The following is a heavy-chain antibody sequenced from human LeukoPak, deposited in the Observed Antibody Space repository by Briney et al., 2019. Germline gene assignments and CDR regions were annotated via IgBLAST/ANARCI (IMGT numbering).Heavy chain of an antibody. CDR2: ISAYNGNT. J-gene: IGHJ4*02. D-gene: IGHD2-2*01. CDR1: GYTFTSYG. Sequence: ASVMVSCKASGYTFTSYGISWVRQAPGQGLEWMGWISAYNGNTNYAQKLQGRVTMTTDTSTSTAYMELRSLRSDDTAVYYCARDLGLVVPAAISDYWGQGTLVTVSS. CDR3: ARDLGLVVPAAISDY. V-gene: IGHV1-18*04.